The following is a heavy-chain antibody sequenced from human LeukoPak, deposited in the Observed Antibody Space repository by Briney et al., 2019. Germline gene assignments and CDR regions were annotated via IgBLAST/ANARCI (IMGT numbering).Heavy chain of an antibody. CDR1: GGSFSGYY. Sequence: SETLSLTCAVYGGSFSGYYRSWIRQPPGKGLEWIGEINHSGCTNYNPSLKSRVTISVDTSENQFSLKLSSVTAADTAVYYCARGHNYDILTGYTEPYDYWGQGTLVTVSS. CDR3: ARGHNYDILTGYTEPYDY. CDR2: INHSGCT. J-gene: IGHJ4*02. D-gene: IGHD3-9*01. V-gene: IGHV4-34*01.